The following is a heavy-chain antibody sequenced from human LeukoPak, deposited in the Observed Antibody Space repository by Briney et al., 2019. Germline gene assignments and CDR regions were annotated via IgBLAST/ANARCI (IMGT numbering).Heavy chain of an antibody. J-gene: IGHJ6*03. CDR2: INHSGST. CDR1: GGSFSGYY. V-gene: IGHV4-34*01. CDR3: ARLPSYSSPRLGGYYYYYYMDV. Sequence: SETLSLTCAVYGGSFSGYYWSWIRQPPGKGLEWIGEINHSGSTNYNPSLKSRVTRSVDTSKNQFSLKLSSVTAADTAVYYCARLPSYSSPRLGGYYYYYYMDVWGKGTTVTVSS. D-gene: IGHD6-13*01.